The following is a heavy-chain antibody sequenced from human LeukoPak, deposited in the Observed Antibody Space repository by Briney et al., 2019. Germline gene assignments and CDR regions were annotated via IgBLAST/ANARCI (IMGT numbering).Heavy chain of an antibody. V-gene: IGHV3-48*03. D-gene: IGHD3-10*01. CDR1: GFTFSSYE. J-gene: IGHJ6*02. CDR3: ARDEYYYGSGSYYNVREAHYYGMDV. Sequence: GGSLGLSCAASGFTFSSYEMNWVRQAPGKGLEWVSYISSSGSTIYYADSVKGRFTISRDNAKNSLYLQMNSLRAEDTAVYYCARDEYYYGSGSYYNVREAHYYGMDVWGQGTTVTVSS. CDR2: ISSSGSTI.